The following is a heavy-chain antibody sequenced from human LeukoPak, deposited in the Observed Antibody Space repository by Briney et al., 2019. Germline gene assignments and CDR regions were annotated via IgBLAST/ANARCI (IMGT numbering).Heavy chain of an antibody. D-gene: IGHD6-19*01. J-gene: IGHJ3*02. CDR2: ISYDGSNK. CDR1: GFTFSGYA. V-gene: IGHV3-30*04. Sequence: GGSLRLSCAASGFTFSGYAMHWVRQAPGKGLEWVAVISYDGSNKYYADSVKGRFTISRDNSKNTLYLQMNSLRAEDTAVYYCARASGWIRNAFDIWGQGTMVTVSS. CDR3: ARASGWIRNAFDI.